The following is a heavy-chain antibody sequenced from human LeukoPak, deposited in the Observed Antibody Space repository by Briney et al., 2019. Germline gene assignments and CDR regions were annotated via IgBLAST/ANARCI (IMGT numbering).Heavy chain of an antibody. Sequence: GGSLRLSCAASGFTFSSYWMSWVRQAPGKGLEWVANIKQDGSEKYYVDSVKGRFTTSRDNAKSSLYLQMSSLRAEDTAVYYCARASGSYPVDYWGQGTLVTVSS. J-gene: IGHJ4*02. CDR1: GFTFSSYW. CDR2: IKQDGSEK. CDR3: ARASGSYPVDY. V-gene: IGHV3-7*01. D-gene: IGHD1-26*01.